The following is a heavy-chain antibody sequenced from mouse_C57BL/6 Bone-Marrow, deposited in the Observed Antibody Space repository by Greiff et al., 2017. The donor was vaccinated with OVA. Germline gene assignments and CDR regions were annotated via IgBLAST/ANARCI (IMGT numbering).Heavy chain of an antibody. D-gene: IGHD1-1*01. CDR1: GFSFNTYA. J-gene: IGHJ3*01. CDR3: VRGRGSSPFAY. CDR2: IRSKSNNYAT. Sequence: EVHLVESGGGLVQPKGSLKLSCAASGFSFNTYAMNWVRQAPGKGLEWVARIRSKSNNYATYYADSVKDRFTISRDDSESMLYLQMNNLKTEDTAMYYCVRGRGSSPFAYWGQGTLVTVSA. V-gene: IGHV10-1*01.